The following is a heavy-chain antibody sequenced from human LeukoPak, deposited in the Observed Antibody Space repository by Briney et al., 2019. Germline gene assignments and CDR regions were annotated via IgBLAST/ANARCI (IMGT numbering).Heavy chain of an antibody. J-gene: IGHJ5*02. Sequence: PSETLSLTCTVSGDSISSTSHYWGWIRQPPGKGLEWIGCIYFSGSNYYNPSLKSRLTIPVDTSKNQFSLKLSSVTAADTAVYYCARQGYDMSWFDPWGQGTLVTVSS. CDR2: IYFSGSN. CDR1: GDSISSTSHY. D-gene: IGHD3-9*01. CDR3: ARQGYDMSWFDP. V-gene: IGHV4-39*01.